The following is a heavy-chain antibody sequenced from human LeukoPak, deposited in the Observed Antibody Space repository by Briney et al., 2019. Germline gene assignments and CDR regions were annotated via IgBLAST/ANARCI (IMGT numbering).Heavy chain of an antibody. CDR2: ISGDGGST. V-gene: IGHV3-43*02. Sequence: AGGSLRLSCAASGFTFDDYTMHWVRQVPGKGLEWVSLISGDGGSTYYTDSVKGRFTISRDNSKNSLYLQMNSLTTEDTALYYCGKDKVMAAVGPLDNWGQGTLVTVSS. CDR3: GKDKVMAAVGPLDN. J-gene: IGHJ4*02. CDR1: GFTFDDYT. D-gene: IGHD6-13*01.